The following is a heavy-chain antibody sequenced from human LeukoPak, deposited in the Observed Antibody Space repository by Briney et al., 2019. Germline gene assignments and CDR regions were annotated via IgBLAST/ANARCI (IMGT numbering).Heavy chain of an antibody. CDR3: ARGPTYYYGSGSYRRAKGDY. CDR2: INPNSGGT. Sequence: ASVKVSCKASGYTFTGYYMHWVRQAPGQGLEWMGWINPNSGGTNYAQKFQGRVTMTRDTSISAAYMELSRLRSDDTAVYYCARGPTYYYGSGSYRRAKGDYWGQGTLVTVSS. CDR1: GYTFTGYY. D-gene: IGHD3-10*01. J-gene: IGHJ4*02. V-gene: IGHV1-2*02.